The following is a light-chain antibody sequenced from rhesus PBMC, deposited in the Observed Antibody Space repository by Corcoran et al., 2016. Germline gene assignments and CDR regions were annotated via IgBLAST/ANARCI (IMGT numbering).Light chain of an antibody. J-gene: IGKJ1*01. CDR2: EAS. Sequence: DIQMTQSPSSLSASVGDRVTITCRARQGITNDLAWYQQKPGETSKLLIYEASFFQSGIPSRFSGSGSGTAFTLTISSLQSEDFATYYCPHYYSTPWTFGQGTKVEIK. CDR1: QGITND. CDR3: PHYYSTPWT. V-gene: IGKV1-25*01.